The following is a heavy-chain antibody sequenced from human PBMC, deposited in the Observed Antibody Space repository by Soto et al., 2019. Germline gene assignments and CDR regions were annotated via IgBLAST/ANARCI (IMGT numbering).Heavy chain of an antibody. D-gene: IGHD2-15*01. Sequence: QVQLVQSGAEVKKPGSSVKVSCKASGGTFSSYAISWVRQAPGQGLEWMGGIIPIFGTANYAQKFQGRVTITADESTSTDYMELSSLRSEDTAVYYCARSPGGIVVVVAATHAFDFWGQGTMVTVSS. V-gene: IGHV1-69*01. CDR1: GGTFSSYA. J-gene: IGHJ3*01. CDR3: ARSPGGIVVVVAATHAFDF. CDR2: IIPIFGTA.